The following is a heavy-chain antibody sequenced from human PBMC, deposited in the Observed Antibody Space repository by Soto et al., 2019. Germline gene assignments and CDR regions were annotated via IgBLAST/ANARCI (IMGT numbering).Heavy chain of an antibody. V-gene: IGHV1-69*13. CDR2: IIPIFGTA. J-gene: IGHJ4*02. D-gene: IGHD6-19*01. CDR1: GGTFSSYA. CDR3: AREVSSGWSNYFDY. Sequence: ASVKVSCKASGGTFSSYAISWVRQAPGQGLEWMGGIIPIFGTANYAQKFQGRVTITADESTSTAYMELSSLRSEDTAVYYCAREVSSGWSNYFDYWGQGTLVTVSS.